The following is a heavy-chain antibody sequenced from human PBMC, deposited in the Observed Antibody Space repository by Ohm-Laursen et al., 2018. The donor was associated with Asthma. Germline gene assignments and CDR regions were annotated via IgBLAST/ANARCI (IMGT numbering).Heavy chain of an antibody. V-gene: IGHV3-74*01. CDR3: ARGNLEGLL. CDR1: GFTFRKLG. D-gene: IGHD1-1*01. J-gene: IGHJ4*02. CDR2: IFPHGRHT. Sequence: SLRLSCTASGFTFRKLGMHWVRQGPGEGLVWISHIFPHGRHTNYADSVKGRFTISRDDAQNTLYLQMNSLRVDDTAVYYCARGNLEGLLWGQGTLVTVSS.